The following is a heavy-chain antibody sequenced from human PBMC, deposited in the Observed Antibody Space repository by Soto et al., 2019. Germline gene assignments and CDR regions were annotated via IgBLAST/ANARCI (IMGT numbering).Heavy chain of an antibody. D-gene: IGHD3-10*01. Sequence: QVQLQESGPGLVKPSETLSLSCTVSGGSISGYYWTWIRQPPGKGLEWVGSLFYGGTTDYNPSLKSRLTMSLDTSKNHFSLKLRSVTSADTAVYYCARHRGPAPVYWGQATLVTASS. CDR3: ARHRGPAPVY. J-gene: IGHJ4*02. CDR1: GGSISGYY. CDR2: LFYGGTT. V-gene: IGHV4-39*01.